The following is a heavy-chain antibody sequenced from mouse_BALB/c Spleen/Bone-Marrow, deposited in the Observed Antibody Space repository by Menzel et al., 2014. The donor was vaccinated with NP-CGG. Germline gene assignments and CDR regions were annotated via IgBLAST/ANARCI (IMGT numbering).Heavy chain of an antibody. CDR2: IHYSGST. CDR3: VRETTVVADFDY. D-gene: IGHD1-1*01. CDR1: GYSITSGYG. V-gene: IGHV3-1*02. J-gene: IGHJ2*01. Sequence: EVKLMESGPDLVKPSQSLSLTCTVAGYSITSGYGWHWIRQFPGNKLEWMGYIHYSGSTNYNPSLQSRISITRDTFKNQFFLQLNSVTTEDTATYYCVRETTVVADFDYWGQGTTLTVSS.